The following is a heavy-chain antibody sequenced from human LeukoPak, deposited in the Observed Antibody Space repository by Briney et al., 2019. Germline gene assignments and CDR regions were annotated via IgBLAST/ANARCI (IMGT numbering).Heavy chain of an antibody. CDR2: ISGGGTTI. V-gene: IGHV3-11*01. CDR1: GFTFSDYY. J-gene: IGHJ3*02. D-gene: IGHD6-13*01. CDR3: ARDRTSSSWRPDSFDI. Sequence: XGSLRLSCAASGFTFSDYYMSWIRQAPGKGLEWVSYISGGGTTIYYADSVKGRFTISRDNAKNSLYLQMNSLRAEDTAVYYRARDRTSSSWRPDSFDIWGQGTMVTVSP.